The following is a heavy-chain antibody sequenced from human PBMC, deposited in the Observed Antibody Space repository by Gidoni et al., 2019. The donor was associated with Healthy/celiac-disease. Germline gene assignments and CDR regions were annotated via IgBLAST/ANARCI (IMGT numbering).Heavy chain of an antibody. Sequence: QVQLVQSGAEVKKPGASVKVSCKASGYNFTGYYMPWVRQAPGQGLEWMGWINPNSGGTNYAQKFQGRVTMTRDTSISTAYMELSRLRSDDTAVYYCARDIVVVPAYNWFDPWGQGTLVTVSS. D-gene: IGHD2-2*01. V-gene: IGHV1-2*02. CDR3: ARDIVVVPAYNWFDP. J-gene: IGHJ5*02. CDR1: GYNFTGYY. CDR2: INPNSGGT.